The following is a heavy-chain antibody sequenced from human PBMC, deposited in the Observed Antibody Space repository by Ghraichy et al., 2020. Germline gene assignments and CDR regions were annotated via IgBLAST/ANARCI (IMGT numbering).Heavy chain of an antibody. J-gene: IGHJ4*02. V-gene: IGHV4-4*07. CDR3: ARDRAVAGAWPIDY. D-gene: IGHD6-19*01. CDR1: GGSISSYY. CDR2: INTSGST. Sequence: SETLSLTCTVSGGSISSYYWSWLRQPAGKGLEWIGRINTSGSTNYDPSLKSRVTMSVDMSKNQFSLNLSSVTAADTAVYYCARDRAVAGAWPIDYWGQGTLVTVSS.